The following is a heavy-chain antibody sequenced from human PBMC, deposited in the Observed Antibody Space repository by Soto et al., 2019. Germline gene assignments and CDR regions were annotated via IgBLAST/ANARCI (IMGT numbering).Heavy chain of an antibody. CDR2: IYYSGST. J-gene: IGHJ4*02. CDR1: GGSISSYY. V-gene: IGHV4-59*01. CDR3: ACSDYYGSGGSDY. Sequence: SETLSLTCTVSGGSISSYYWSWIRQPPGKGLEWIGYIYYSGSTNYNPSLKSRVTISVDTSKNQFSLKLSSVTAADTAVYYCACSDYYGSGGSDYWGQGTLVTVS. D-gene: IGHD3-10*01.